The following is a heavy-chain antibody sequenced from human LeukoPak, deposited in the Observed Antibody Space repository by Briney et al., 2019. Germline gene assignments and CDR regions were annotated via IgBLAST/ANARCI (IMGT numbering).Heavy chain of an antibody. J-gene: IGHJ5*02. CDR2: INPNSGGT. CDR3: ARGTPTVTTSRFDP. Sequence: GASVKVSCKASGYTFTGYYMHWVRQAPGQGLEWMGRINPNSGGTNYAQKFQGRVTMTRDTSISTAYMELSRLRSDDTAVYYCARGTPTVTTSRFDPWGQGTLVTVSS. V-gene: IGHV1-2*06. CDR1: GYTFTGYY. D-gene: IGHD4-17*01.